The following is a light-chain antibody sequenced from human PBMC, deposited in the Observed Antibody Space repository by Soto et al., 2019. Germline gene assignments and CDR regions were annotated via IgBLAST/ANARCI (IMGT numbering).Light chain of an antibody. CDR1: SSDVGGYDY. V-gene: IGLV2-14*03. CDR3: SSYTTSSTLV. Sequence: QSALPQPASVSGSPGQSITVSCNGTSSDVGGYDYVSWYQHHPGKAPKLMIYDVSYRPSGVSNRFSGSKSGNTASLTISGLQAEDEADYYCSSYTTSSTLVFGTGTKVTVL. CDR2: DVS. J-gene: IGLJ1*01.